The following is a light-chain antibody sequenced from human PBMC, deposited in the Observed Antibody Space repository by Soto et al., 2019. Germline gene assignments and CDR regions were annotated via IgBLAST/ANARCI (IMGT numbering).Light chain of an antibody. J-gene: IGLJ3*02. CDR3: AAWDDGVGGPA. V-gene: IGLV1-47*01. Sequence: QSALTQPPSASGTPGQRVTISCSGSNSNIGNKYVYWYQQLPGTAPKLLMYRNNHRPSGVPDRFSGSKSGTLASLAISGLRSEDEADYYCAAWDDGVGGPAFGGGTKSPS. CDR1: NSNIGNKY. CDR2: RNN.